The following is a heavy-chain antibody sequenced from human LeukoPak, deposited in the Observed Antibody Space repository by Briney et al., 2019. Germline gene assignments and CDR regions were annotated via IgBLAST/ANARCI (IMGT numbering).Heavy chain of an antibody. V-gene: IGHV1-18*01. CDR3: ARATMIVVVTESDAFDI. Sequence: ASVKVSCKASGYTFTSYGISWVRQAPGQGLEWMGWISAYNGNTNYAQKLQGRVTMTTDTSTSTAYMELRSLRSDDTAVYYCARATMIVVVTESDAFDIWGQGTMVTVSS. J-gene: IGHJ3*02. CDR1: GYTFTSYG. D-gene: IGHD3-22*01. CDR2: ISAYNGNT.